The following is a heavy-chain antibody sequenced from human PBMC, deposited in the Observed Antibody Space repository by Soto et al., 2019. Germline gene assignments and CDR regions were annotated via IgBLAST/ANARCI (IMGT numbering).Heavy chain of an antibody. CDR3: ASAKTYSSSWYYYYYGMDV. Sequence: QVQLVQSGAEVKKPGSSVKASCKASGGTFSSYAISWVRQAPGQGLEWMGGIIPIFGTANYAQKFQGRVTITADESTSTAYMELSSLRSEDTAVYYCASAKTYSSSWYYYYYGMDVWGQGTTVTVSS. J-gene: IGHJ6*02. V-gene: IGHV1-69*01. D-gene: IGHD6-13*01. CDR1: GGTFSSYA. CDR2: IIPIFGTA.